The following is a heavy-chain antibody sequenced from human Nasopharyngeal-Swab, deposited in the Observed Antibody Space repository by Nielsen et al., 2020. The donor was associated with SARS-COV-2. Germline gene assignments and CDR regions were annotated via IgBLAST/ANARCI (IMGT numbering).Heavy chain of an antibody. J-gene: IGHJ4*02. CDR3: AKWAGEGYYDSSGYPFGY. D-gene: IGHD3-22*01. CDR1: GFTFSSYA. V-gene: IGHV3-23*01. CDR2: ISGSGGST. Sequence: GESLKISCAASGFTFSSYAMSWVRQAPGKGLEWVSAISGSGGSTYYADSVKGRFTISRDNSKNTLYLQMNSLRAEDTAVYYCAKWAGEGYYDSSGYPFGYWGQGTLVTVSS.